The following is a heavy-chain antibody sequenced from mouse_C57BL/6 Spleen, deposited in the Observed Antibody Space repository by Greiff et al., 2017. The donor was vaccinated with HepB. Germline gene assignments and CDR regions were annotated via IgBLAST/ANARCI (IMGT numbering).Heavy chain of an antibody. D-gene: IGHD2-4*01. CDR1: GYTFTTYP. CDR3: ARGYDYDRYFDV. J-gene: IGHJ1*03. CDR2: FHPYNDDT. Sequence: VQRVESGAELVKPGASVKMSCKASGYTFTTYPIEWMKQNHGKSLEWIGNFHPYNDDTKYNEKFKGKATLTVEKSSSTVYLELSRLTSDDSAVYYCARGYDYDRYFDVWGTGTTVTVSS. V-gene: IGHV1-47*01.